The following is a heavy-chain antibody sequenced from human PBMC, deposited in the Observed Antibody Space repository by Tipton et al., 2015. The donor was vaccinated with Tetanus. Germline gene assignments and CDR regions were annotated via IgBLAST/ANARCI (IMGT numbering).Heavy chain of an antibody. V-gene: IGHV4-34*01. CDR2: INHSGST. Sequence: TLSLTCAVYGGSFSGYYWSWIRQPPGKGLEWIGEINHSGSTNYNPSLRSRVTMSVDTSKNQFSLTLSSVTAADTAVYYCAGDTPLVAIDYWGQGTLVTVSS. CDR3: AGDTPLVAIDY. CDR1: GGSFSGYY. J-gene: IGHJ4*02. D-gene: IGHD5-12*01.